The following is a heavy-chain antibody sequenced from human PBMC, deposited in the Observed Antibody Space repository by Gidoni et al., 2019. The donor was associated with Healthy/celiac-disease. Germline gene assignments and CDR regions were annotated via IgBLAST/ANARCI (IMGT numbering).Heavy chain of an antibody. V-gene: IGHV3-30*04. CDR3: ARGRYGGPFHY. Sequence: QVQLVESGGGVFQPGRSLRLSCAASGFTFSSYALHWVRQAPGKGLDWVAVISYDGSNKYYEDSVKGRFTISRDNSKNTLYLQMNSLRAEDTAVYYCARGRYGGPFHYWGQGTLVTVSS. D-gene: IGHD5-12*01. J-gene: IGHJ4*02. CDR1: GFTFSSYA. CDR2: ISYDGSNK.